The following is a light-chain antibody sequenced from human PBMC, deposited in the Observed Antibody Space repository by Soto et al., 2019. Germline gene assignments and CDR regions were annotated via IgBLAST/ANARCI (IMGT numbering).Light chain of an antibody. CDR1: RNLLKANGYPY. V-gene: IGKV2-28*01. J-gene: IGKJ1*01. CDR2: LGY. CDR3: IQTLESRT. Sequence: DIVMTQSPLSLTVTPVKPASISCMSSRNLLKANGYPYFHWFLQKPGQSPQLLIYLGYNRAPGVPDRFSGTGSGTDFTLKISRVEAEDVGVYSCIQTLESRTFGQGTKVDIK.